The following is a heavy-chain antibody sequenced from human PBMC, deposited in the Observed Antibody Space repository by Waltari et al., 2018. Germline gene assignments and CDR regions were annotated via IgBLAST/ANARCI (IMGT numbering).Heavy chain of an antibody. J-gene: IGHJ5*01. CDR1: GFDFRSYE. CDR3: ASRYSTSSMDS. D-gene: IGHD6-6*01. CDR2: ISSKSTI. V-gene: IGHV3-48*03. Sequence: EVQLVESGGDLIEPGGSLRLSCAASGFDFRSYEMNWVRQAPGKGREWVSYISSKSTIYYAESVKWRFTISRDNAKNSLYLQMNGLRADDTGVYYCASRYSTSSMDSWGQGTLVTVSS.